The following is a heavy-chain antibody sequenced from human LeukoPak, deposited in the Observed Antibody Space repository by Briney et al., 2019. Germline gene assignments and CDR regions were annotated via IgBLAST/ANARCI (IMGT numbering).Heavy chain of an antibody. CDR1: GFTFSNYW. Sequence: GGSLRLSCAASGFTFSNYWMTWVRQAPGKGLEWVANIKQDGSEKYYVDSVKGRFTISRDNAKNALYLQMNSLRVEDTAVYYCARVYHSTSGRAIDYWGQGTLVTVPP. CDR2: IKQDGSEK. J-gene: IGHJ4*02. V-gene: IGHV3-7*01. D-gene: IGHD6-6*01. CDR3: ARVYHSTSGRAIDY.